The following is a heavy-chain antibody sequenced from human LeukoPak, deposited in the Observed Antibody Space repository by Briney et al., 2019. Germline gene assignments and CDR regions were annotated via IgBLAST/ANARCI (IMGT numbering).Heavy chain of an antibody. J-gene: IGHJ4*02. V-gene: IGHV1-69*13. CDR1: GGTFSSYA. D-gene: IGHD3-10*01. CDR2: IIPIFGTA. Sequence: SVEVSCKASGGTFSSYAISWVRQAPGQGLEWMGGIIPIFGTANYAQKFQGRVTITADESTSTAYMEQSSLRSEDTAVYYCARAPSHYYGSGSYLGYWGQGTLVTVSS. CDR3: ARAPSHYYGSGSYLGY.